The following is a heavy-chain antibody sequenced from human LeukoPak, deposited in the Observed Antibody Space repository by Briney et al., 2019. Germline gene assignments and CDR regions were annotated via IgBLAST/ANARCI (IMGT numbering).Heavy chain of an antibody. CDR2: INHSGST. CDR1: GGSFSGYY. Sequence: SETLSLTCAVYGGSFSGYYWSWIRQPPGKGLEWIGEINHSGSTNYNPSLKSRVTISVDTSKNQFSLKLSSVTAADTAVCYCARAEVVPAAPFDYWGQGTLVTVSS. CDR3: ARAEVVPAAPFDY. J-gene: IGHJ4*02. D-gene: IGHD2-2*01. V-gene: IGHV4-34*01.